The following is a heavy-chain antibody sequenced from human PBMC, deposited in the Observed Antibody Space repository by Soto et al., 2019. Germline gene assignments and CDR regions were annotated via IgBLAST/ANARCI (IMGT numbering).Heavy chain of an antibody. J-gene: IGHJ4*02. CDR2: INHSGST. CDR3: ARVGYYDSSGDYPFDY. D-gene: IGHD3-22*01. Sequence: PSETLSLTWDFYRWSFSGYYWRWIRHPPGRGLEWIGEINHSGSTNYNPSLNVRVTISVDTYKNQFSLKLSSVSAEDTDVYYCARVGYYDSSGDYPFDYWGQGTLVTVSS. CDR1: RWSFSGYY. V-gene: IGHV4-34*01.